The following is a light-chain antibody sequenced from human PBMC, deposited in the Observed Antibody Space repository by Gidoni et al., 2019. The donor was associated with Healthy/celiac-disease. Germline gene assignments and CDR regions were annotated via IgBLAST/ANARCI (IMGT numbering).Light chain of an antibody. J-gene: IGKJ3*01. V-gene: IGKV3-11*01. CDR1: QSVSSY. Sequence: ELVLPQSPATLSLSPGERATLSCRASQSVSSYLAWYQQKPGQAPRLLIYDASNRATGIPARFSGSGAGTDFTLTISSLEPEDFAVYYCQQRSNWPPEFTFGPGTKVDIK. CDR2: DAS. CDR3: QQRSNWPPEFT.